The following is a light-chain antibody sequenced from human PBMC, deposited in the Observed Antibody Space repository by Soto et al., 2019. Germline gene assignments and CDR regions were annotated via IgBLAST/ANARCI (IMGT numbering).Light chain of an antibody. CDR3: QHSYNTPHT. CDR1: QSISNY. V-gene: IGKV1-39*01. Sequence: DIPMTQSPSSLSASPGDRVTITCRASQSISNYLNWYQQKPGKAPKLLMYGASNLQSGVPSRFSGSGSGTDFTLTIDSLQPEDFATYFCQHSYNTPHTFGQGTKLEIK. J-gene: IGKJ2*01. CDR2: GAS.